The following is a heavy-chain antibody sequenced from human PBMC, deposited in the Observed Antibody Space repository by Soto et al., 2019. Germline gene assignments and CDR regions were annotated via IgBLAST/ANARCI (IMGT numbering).Heavy chain of an antibody. V-gene: IGHV1-69*13. J-gene: IGHJ6*02. D-gene: IGHD5-18*01. CDR3: ARADSYGADNYYYYGMDV. CDR1: GGTFSSYA. Sequence: SVKVSCKASGGTFSSYAISWVRQAPGQGLEWMGGIIPIFGTANYAQKFQGRVTITADESTSTAYMELSSLRSEGTAVYYCARADSYGADNYYYYGMDVWGQGTTVTVSS. CDR2: IIPIFGTA.